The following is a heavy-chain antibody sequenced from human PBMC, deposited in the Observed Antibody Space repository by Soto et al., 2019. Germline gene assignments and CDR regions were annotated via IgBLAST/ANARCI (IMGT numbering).Heavy chain of an antibody. CDR3: AAERLLCGMGA. CDR2: IFVGSGDT. V-gene: IGHV1-58*01. J-gene: IGHJ6*02. Sequence: QMQLVQSGPEVRKPGTSVKVSCQASGFTFSSSSVQWVRQARGQRLEWIGWIFVGSGDTNYAQKFQERVTITRDMSTTTAYMDLSSLGSEDTAVYYCAAERLLCGMGAWGQGTTVTVSS. CDR1: GFTFSSSS.